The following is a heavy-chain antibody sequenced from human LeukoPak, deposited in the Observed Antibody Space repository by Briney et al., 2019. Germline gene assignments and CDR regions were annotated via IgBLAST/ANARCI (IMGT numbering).Heavy chain of an antibody. J-gene: IGHJ4*02. D-gene: IGHD3-10*01. Sequence: GGSLRLSCAASGFTFSDHYMSWIRQAPGKGLEWDSYIWNSGSTIYYADSVKGRFTISRDNAKNSLYLQMNSLRAEDTAVYYCAKGSDYGSGSYGDYWGQGTLVTVSS. CDR2: IWNSGSTI. CDR3: AKGSDYGSGSYGDY. CDR1: GFTFSDHY. V-gene: IGHV3-11*01.